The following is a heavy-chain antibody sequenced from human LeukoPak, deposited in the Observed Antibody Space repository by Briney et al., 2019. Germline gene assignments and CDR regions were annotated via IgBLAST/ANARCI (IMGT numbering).Heavy chain of an antibody. CDR3: ARHFAGRYCSGGSCYATYYYGMDV. J-gene: IGHJ6*02. D-gene: IGHD2-15*01. V-gene: IGHV4-59*08. Sequence: SETLSLTCTVSGGSISSYYWSWLRQPPGKGLEWIGYIYYSGSTNYNPSLKSRVTISVDTSKNQFSLKLSSVTAADTAVYYCARHFAGRYCSGGSCYATYYYGMDVWGQGATVTVSS. CDR1: GGSISSYY. CDR2: IYYSGST.